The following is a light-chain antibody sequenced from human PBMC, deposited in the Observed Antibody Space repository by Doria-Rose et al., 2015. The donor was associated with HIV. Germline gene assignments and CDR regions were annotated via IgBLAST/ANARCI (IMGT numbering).Light chain of an antibody. Sequence: TQSPGTLSLSPGERATLSCRASQSFSSTYLAWYQQKPGQAPSLLIYDGSTRATGIPDRFSASGSETDFTLTISRLEPGDFALYYCHQYGTSWTFGQGTKVEI. V-gene: IGKV3-20*01. CDR2: DGS. J-gene: IGKJ1*01. CDR1: QSFSSTY. CDR3: HQYGTSWT.